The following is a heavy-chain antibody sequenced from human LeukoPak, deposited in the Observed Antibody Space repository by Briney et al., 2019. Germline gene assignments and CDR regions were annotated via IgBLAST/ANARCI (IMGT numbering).Heavy chain of an antibody. CDR1: GGSFSGYY. CDR2: INHSGST. CDR3: ARESYDSSGLDY. V-gene: IGHV4-34*01. D-gene: IGHD3-22*01. J-gene: IGHJ4*02. Sequence: SETLSFTCAVYGGSFSGYYWSWIRQPPGKGLEWIGEINHSGSTNYNPSLKSRVTISVDTSKNQFSLKLSSVTAADTAVYHCARESYDSSGLDYWGQGTLVTVSS.